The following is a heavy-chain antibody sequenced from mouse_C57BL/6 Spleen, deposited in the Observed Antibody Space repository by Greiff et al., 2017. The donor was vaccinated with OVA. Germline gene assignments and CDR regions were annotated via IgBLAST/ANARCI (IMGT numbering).Heavy chain of an antibody. J-gene: IGHJ2*01. V-gene: IGHV1-64*01. CDR2: IHPNSGST. CDR1: GYTFTSYW. Sequence: VQLQQPGAELVKPGASVKLSCKASGYTFTSYWMHWAKQRPGQGLEWIGMIHPNSGSTNYNEKFKRKATLTVDKSSSAAYMQLSSPTSEDSAVYYCARSGYYFDYWGQGTTLTVSS. CDR3: ARSGYYFDY. D-gene: IGHD2-2*01.